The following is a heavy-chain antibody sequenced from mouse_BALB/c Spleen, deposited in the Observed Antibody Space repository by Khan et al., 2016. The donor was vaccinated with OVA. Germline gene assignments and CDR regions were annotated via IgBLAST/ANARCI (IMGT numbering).Heavy chain of an antibody. CDR1: GYTFTSYW. CDR3: ARSPMIYGYFDG. CDR2: INPSNGVT. D-gene: IGHD2-4*01. J-gene: IGHJ1*03. Sequence: QVQLQQPGTELVKPGASVKLSCKASGYTFTSYWMHWVKQRPGQGLEWIGEINPSNGVTNYNDRFKNKATLTVDKSSSTAYMHLSSLTSEDSTVYYCARSPMIYGYFDGWGTGTTVTVSS. V-gene: IGHV1-53*01.